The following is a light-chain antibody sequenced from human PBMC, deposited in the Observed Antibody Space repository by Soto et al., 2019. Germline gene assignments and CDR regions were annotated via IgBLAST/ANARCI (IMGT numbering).Light chain of an antibody. CDR3: TSYTSSSTYV. J-gene: IGLJ1*01. CDR2: DVS. V-gene: IGLV2-14*01. CDR1: SSDVGGYKY. Sequence: QSALTQPASVSGSPGQSIAISCTGTSSDVGGYKYVSWYQQHPGKAPKLMIYDVSNRPSGVSDRFSGSKSGNTASLTISGLQAEDEADYYGTSYTSSSTYVFGTGTKVTGL.